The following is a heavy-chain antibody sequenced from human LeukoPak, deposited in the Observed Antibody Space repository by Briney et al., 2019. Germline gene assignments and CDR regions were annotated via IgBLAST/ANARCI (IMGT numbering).Heavy chain of an antibody. D-gene: IGHD3-3*01. CDR2: ISSSSSTI. CDR1: GFTFSSYS. Sequence: GGSLRLSCAASGFTFSSYSMNWVRQAPGKGLEWVSYISSSSSTIYYADSVKGRFTIFRDNAKNSLYLQMNSLRAEDTAVYYCARVAPDYDFWSGYDYWGQGTLVTVSS. CDR3: ARVAPDYDFWSGYDY. J-gene: IGHJ4*02. V-gene: IGHV3-48*01.